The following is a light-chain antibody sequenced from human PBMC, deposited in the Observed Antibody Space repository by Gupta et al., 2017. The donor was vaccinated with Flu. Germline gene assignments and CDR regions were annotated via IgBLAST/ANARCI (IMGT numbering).Light chain of an antibody. CDR1: QSVSTS. V-gene: IGKV3-11*01. CDR2: DAS. J-gene: IGKJ2*01. CDR3: QQRSDLPMYT. Sequence: EVVLTQSPATLSLSPGERAVLSCRASQSVSTSLAWYQQKPGQAPRLLMSDASRRAAGIPARCSGSGSGTDFTLTISTLEPEDFAVYYCQQRSDLPMYTFGQGTKLEIK.